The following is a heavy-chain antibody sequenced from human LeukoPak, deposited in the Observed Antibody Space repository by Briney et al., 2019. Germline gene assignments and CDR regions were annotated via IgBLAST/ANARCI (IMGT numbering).Heavy chain of an antibody. V-gene: IGHV3-30*18. CDR3: AKDLLNSSGWYVKPMDFQH. J-gene: IGHJ1*01. CDR2: ISYDGSNK. D-gene: IGHD6-19*01. CDR1: GFTFSSYG. Sequence: HPGGSLRLSCAASGFTFSSYGMHWVRQAPGKGLEWVAVISYDGSNKYYADSVKGRFTISRDNSKNTLYLQINSLRAEDTAVYYCAKDLLNSSGWYVKPMDFQHWGQGTLVTVSS.